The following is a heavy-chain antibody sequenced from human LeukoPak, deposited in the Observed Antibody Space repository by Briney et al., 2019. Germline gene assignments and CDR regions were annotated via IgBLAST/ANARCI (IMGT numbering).Heavy chain of an antibody. CDR1: GGSISSSSHY. Sequence: SETLSLTCTVSGGSISSSSHYWLWIRQPPGKGLERLGTIYYNGGSTYYNPSLKSRVAISADTSKNQFSLRLSSVTAADTAVYYCALIVHSSGYHYWGQGTLVTVSS. V-gene: IGHV4-39*01. J-gene: IGHJ4*02. CDR2: IYYNGGST. CDR3: ALIVHSSGYHY. D-gene: IGHD3-22*01.